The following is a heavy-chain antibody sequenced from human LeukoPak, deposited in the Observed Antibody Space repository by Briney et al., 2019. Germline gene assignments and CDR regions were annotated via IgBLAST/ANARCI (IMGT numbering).Heavy chain of an antibody. CDR3: ARDRLRLGYERTNWFDP. V-gene: IGHV1-2*02. Sequence: GASVKVSCKASGYTFSDFHMHWVRQAPGQGLEWMGWINPKSGGTNYAQKFQGRVTMTRDTSISTVYMELRRLRSDDTAVYYCARDRLRLGYERTNWFDPWGQGTLVTVSS. J-gene: IGHJ5*02. CDR2: INPKSGGT. CDR1: GYTFSDFH. D-gene: IGHD2-15*01.